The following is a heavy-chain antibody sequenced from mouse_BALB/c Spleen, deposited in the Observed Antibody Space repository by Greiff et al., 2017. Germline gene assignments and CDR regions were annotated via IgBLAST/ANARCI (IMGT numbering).Heavy chain of an antibody. J-gene: IGHJ2*01. Sequence: EVMLVESGPGLVKPSQSLSLTCTVTGYSITSDYAWNWIRQFPGNKLEWMGYISYSGSTSYNPSLKSRISITRDTSKNQFFLQLNSVTTEDTATYYCARGITVVHYFDYWGQGTTLTVSS. CDR2: ISYSGST. CDR1: GYSITSDYA. V-gene: IGHV3-2*02. D-gene: IGHD1-1*01. CDR3: ARGITVVHYFDY.